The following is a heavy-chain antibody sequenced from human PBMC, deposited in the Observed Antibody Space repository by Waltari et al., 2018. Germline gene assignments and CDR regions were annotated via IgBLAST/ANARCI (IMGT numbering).Heavy chain of an antibody. V-gene: IGHV4-38-2*01. CDR1: GYSMSSVSSDSY. CDR2: VYPRGST. CDR3: VLMAGY. Sequence: QVQLQESGPGLVKPSETLSLTCAVSGYSMSSVSSDSYWGWIRQPPGKGLEWIGSVYPRGSTYYTPSLTSRVTISVDTSKNQFSLKLNSVTAADTAVYYCVLMAGYCGQGTLVTVSS. J-gene: IGHJ4*02. D-gene: IGHD6-19*01.